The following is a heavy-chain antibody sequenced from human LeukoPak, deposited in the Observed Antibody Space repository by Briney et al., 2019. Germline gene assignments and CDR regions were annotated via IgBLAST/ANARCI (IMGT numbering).Heavy chain of an antibody. CDR1: GFTFSSYS. D-gene: IGHD3-3*01. V-gene: IGHV3-48*01. J-gene: IGHJ4*02. CDR2: ISSSSSTI. Sequence: GGSLRLSCAASGFTFSSYSMNWVRQAPGKGLEWVSYISSSSSTIYYADSVKGRFTISRDNAKNPLYLQMNSLRAEDTAVHYCARAVPLLDDFWSGYYCDYWGQGTLVTVSS. CDR3: ARAVPLLDDFWSGYYCDY.